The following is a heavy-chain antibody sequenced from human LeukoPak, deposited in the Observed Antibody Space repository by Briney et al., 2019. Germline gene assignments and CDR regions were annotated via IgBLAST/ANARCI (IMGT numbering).Heavy chain of an antibody. CDR3: VKDPRDTYGTNWFVS. CDR2: ISGTGGAT. D-gene: IGHD2-21*01. CDR1: GFSFGNYA. J-gene: IGHJ5*01. Sequence: GGSLRLSCVASGFSFGNYAMSWVRQAPGKGLQWVSQISGTGGATWYAGFARDRFTISRDNSKKTLYMQMSGLRVEDTAMYYCVKDPRDTYGTNWFVSWGQGTLLIVSP. V-gene: IGHV3-23*01.